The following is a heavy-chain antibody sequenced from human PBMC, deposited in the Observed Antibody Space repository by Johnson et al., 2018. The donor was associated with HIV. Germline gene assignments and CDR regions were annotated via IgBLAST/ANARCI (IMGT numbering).Heavy chain of an antibody. CDR2: IRNKANSYTT. J-gene: IGHJ3*02. CDR3: AREALDAFDI. CDR1: GFTFTDHY. V-gene: IGHV3-72*01. Sequence: VQLVESGGGLVLPGGSLRLSCAVSGFTFTDHYMDWVRQAPGKGLEWVGRIRNKANSYTTEYAASVKGRFTILRDDSKNSLYLQMNSLKTEDTAVYYCAREALDAFDIWGQGTMVTVSS.